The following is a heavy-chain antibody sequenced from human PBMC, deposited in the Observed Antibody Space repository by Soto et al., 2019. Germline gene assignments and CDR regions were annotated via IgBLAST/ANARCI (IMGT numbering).Heavy chain of an antibody. CDR3: ARLPRQPENWFDP. Sequence: SETLSLTCTVSGGSISSTFYYWSWIRQPPGKGLQWIGSIYYTGSTYYNPSLKSRVTISVDTSKNQFSLRVSSVTAADTAVYYCARLPRQPENWFDPWGQGTLVTVSS. J-gene: IGHJ5*02. CDR2: IYYTGST. CDR1: GGSISSTFYY. V-gene: IGHV4-39*01. D-gene: IGHD6-13*01.